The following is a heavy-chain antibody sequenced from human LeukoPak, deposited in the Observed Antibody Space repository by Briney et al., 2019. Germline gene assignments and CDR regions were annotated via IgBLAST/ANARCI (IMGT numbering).Heavy chain of an antibody. Sequence: PGGSLRLSCAASGFTVSSNYMSWVRQAPGKGLEWVSAISGSGVNTFSADSVKGRFTISRDNSKNTLFLQMNSLRAEDTAVYYCAKNIRQLGNYYYYMDVWGKGTTVTVSS. V-gene: IGHV3-23*01. CDR3: AKNIRQLGNYYYYMDV. D-gene: IGHD7-27*01. CDR1: GFTVSSNY. CDR2: ISGSGVNT. J-gene: IGHJ6*03.